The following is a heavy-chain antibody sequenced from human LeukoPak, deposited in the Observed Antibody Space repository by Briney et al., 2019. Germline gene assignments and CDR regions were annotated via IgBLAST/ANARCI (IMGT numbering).Heavy chain of an antibody. Sequence: GGSLRLSCAASGFTFSSYGMHWVRQAPGKGLEWVAVISYDGSNKYYADSVKGRFTISRDNSKNTLYLQMNSLRAEDTAVYYCAKGPSSGWIYYFDYWGQGTLVTVSS. CDR1: GFTFSSYG. D-gene: IGHD6-19*01. CDR2: ISYDGSNK. CDR3: AKGPSSGWIYYFDY. J-gene: IGHJ4*02. V-gene: IGHV3-30*18.